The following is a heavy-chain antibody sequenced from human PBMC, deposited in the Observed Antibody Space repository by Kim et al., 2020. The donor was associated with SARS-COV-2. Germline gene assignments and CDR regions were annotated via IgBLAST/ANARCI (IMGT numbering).Heavy chain of an antibody. CDR1: GGSISSNNYY. Sequence: SETLSLTCTVSGGSISSNNYYWGWIRQPPGKGLEWIGSIYYSGITYYNPSLKGRVAISVDTSKIQFSLKLSSVTAADTAVYYCATSFFGYTSSWTPLYYGMDVWGRGTTVTVSS. J-gene: IGHJ6*02. CDR3: ATSFFGYTSSWTPLYYGMDV. CDR2: IYYSGIT. V-gene: IGHV4-39*01. D-gene: IGHD6-13*01.